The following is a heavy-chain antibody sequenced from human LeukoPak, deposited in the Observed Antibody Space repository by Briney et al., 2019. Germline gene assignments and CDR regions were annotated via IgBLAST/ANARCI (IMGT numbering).Heavy chain of an antibody. J-gene: IGHJ4*02. D-gene: IGHD3/OR15-3a*01. CDR1: GDSISSYS. V-gene: IGHV4-4*07. CDR2: ISTSGST. Sequence: SETLSLTCTVSGDSISSYSWTWIRQPAGKGLEWIGRISTSGSTSYNPSLKSRVTMSLDTSKNQFSLRLTSVTAADTAVYYCARQTGSGLFILPGGQGTLVTVSS. CDR3: ARQTGSGLFILP.